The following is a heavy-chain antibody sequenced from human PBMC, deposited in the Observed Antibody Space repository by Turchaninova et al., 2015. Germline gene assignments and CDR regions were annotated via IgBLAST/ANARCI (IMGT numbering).Heavy chain of an antibody. J-gene: IGHJ5*02. CDR2: INHSGST. Sequence: QVQLQQWGAGLLKPSETLSLTCAGYGGSFSGDYCNWNRQPPGKGREWIGEINHSGSTNYHPSLKSRVSISVDTSKNQFSLKLSSVTAADTAVYYCARGSVVATTSYWFDPWGQGTLVTVSS. CDR3: ARGSVVATTSYWFDP. D-gene: IGHD1-26*01. CDR1: GGSFSGDY. V-gene: IGHV4-34*01.